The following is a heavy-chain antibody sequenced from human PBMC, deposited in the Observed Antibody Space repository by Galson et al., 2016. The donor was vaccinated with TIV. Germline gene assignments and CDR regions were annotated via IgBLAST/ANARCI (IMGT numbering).Heavy chain of an antibody. V-gene: IGHV1-69*04. D-gene: IGHD3-22*01. CDR3: VRSRDSSGPEAF. Sequence: SVKVSCKASGGTFNKYAISWVRQAPGQGLEWMGSIIPLLGMANYAQKFQGRVTITTDNSTSTAYMELTSLRSDDTAMYYCVRSRDSSGPEAFWGQGTLVTVSS. CDR1: GGTFNKYA. J-gene: IGHJ4*02. CDR2: IIPLLGMA.